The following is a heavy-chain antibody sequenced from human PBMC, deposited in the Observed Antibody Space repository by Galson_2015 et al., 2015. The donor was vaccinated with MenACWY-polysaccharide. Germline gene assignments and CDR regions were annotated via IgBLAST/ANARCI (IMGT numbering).Heavy chain of an antibody. V-gene: IGHV3-15*01. J-gene: IGHJ4*02. CDR3: TTKKGYVSTTGRDYFDY. CDR1: GFSFKNYA. Sequence: SLRLSCAASGFSFKNYAMHWIRQAPGKGLEWVGRIKRKADGETTDYAAPVNGRFFISRDDSTNTVYLQMNGLKIEDTAMYYCTTKKGYVSTTGRDYFDYWGQGTLVTVSS. CDR2: IKRKADGETT. D-gene: IGHD2-21*01.